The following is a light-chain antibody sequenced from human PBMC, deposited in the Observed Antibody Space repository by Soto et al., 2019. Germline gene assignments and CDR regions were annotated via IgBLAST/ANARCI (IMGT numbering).Light chain of an antibody. CDR2: GAS. CDR3: QQYGSTPQT. Sequence: IVLTPSPGTLSLSPGERATLSCRASQFVSVRFLAWYQQKPGQAPRLLIYGASDRATGIPDRFTGSGSGTDFTLTITRLEPEDFAVYYCQQYGSTPQTFGQGTKVDI. J-gene: IGKJ1*01. V-gene: IGKV3-20*01. CDR1: QFVSVRF.